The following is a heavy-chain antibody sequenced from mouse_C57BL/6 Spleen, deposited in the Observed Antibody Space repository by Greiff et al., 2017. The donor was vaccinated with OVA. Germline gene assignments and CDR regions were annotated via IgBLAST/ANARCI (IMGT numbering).Heavy chain of an antibody. CDR2: ISNGGGST. CDR3: ARQGYDYDDWYFDV. Sequence: EVHLVESGGGLVQPGGSLKLSCAASGFTFSDYYMYWVRQTPEKRLEWVAYISNGGGSTYYPDTVKGRFTISRDNAKNTLYLQMIRLKSEDTAMYDCARQGYDYDDWYFDVWGTGTTVTVSS. CDR1: GFTFSDYY. J-gene: IGHJ1*03. V-gene: IGHV5-12*01. D-gene: IGHD2-4*01.